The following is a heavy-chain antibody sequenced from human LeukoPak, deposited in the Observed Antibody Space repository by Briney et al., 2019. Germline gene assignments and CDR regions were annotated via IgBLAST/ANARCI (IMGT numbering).Heavy chain of an antibody. CDR2: IWFDGSEQ. V-gene: IGHV3-33*01. Sequence: GRSLRLSCAASGYTFSTYAIHWVRQAPGKGLEWVAVIWFDGSEQYYADSVKGRFIISRDNSKSTSNLQLNSLRAEDTAVYYCAREGDSRWGELSPWGQGTLVTVSS. D-gene: IGHD3-16*02. CDR3: AREGDSRWGELSP. J-gene: IGHJ1*01. CDR1: GYTFSTYA.